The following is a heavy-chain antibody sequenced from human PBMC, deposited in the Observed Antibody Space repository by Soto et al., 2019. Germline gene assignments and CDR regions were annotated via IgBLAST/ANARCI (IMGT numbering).Heavy chain of an antibody. V-gene: IGHV1-46*03. CDR2: INPSGGST. CDR1: GYTFTSCY. J-gene: IGHJ4*02. Sequence: ASVKVSCKASGYTFTSCYMHWVRQTPGQGLEWMGIINPSGGSTSYAQKFQGRVTMTRDTSTSTVYMELSSLRSEDTAVYYCARGVVVVPGNLGTQESLVVYRGQGTLVTVPS. CDR3: ARGVVVVPGNLGTQESLVVY. D-gene: IGHD2-2*01.